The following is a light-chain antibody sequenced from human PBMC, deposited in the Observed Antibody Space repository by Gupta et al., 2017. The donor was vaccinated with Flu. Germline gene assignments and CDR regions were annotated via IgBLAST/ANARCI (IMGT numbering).Light chain of an antibody. CDR2: WAS. Sequence: DIVMTQSPDSLAVSLGERATINCKSSQSVLYSSNNKNYLAWYQQKPGQPPKLLIYWASTRESGVPDRFSGSGYGTDFTLTISIRQVEDVAVYYCQQYESNPPYSFGQGTKLEIK. J-gene: IGKJ2*03. CDR1: QSVLYSSNNKNY. CDR3: QQYESNPPYS. V-gene: IGKV4-1*01.